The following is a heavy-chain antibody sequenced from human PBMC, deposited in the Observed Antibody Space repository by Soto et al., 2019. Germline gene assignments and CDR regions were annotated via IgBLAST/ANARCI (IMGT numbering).Heavy chain of an antibody. CDR1: GFSFSIYA. Sequence: EVQLLESGCGLVLPGVSLRPSCAASGFSFSIYARSWVRQAPGKGLEWVTGISGSDDSTYYADSVKCRFTTSRDNSKNTLYLHMTSLSAEDTVVYYCAISSISTTFDYWGQGTLVTVSS. CDR3: AISSISTTFDY. J-gene: IGHJ4*02. V-gene: IGHV3-23*01. CDR2: ISGSDDST. D-gene: IGHD6-13*01.